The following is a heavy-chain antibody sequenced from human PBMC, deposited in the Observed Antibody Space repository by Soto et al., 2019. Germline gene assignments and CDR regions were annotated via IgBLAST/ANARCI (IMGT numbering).Heavy chain of an antibody. CDR2: ISSSSSYI. D-gene: IGHD5-12*01. J-gene: IGHJ4*02. Sequence: SLRLSCAASGFTFSSYSMNWVLQAPGKGLEWVSSISSSSSYIYYADSVKGRFTISRDNAKNSLYLQMNSLRAEDTAVYYCAYFAPGYSGYDYFNYWGQGTLVTVSS. CDR3: AYFAPGYSGYDYFNY. V-gene: IGHV3-21*01. CDR1: GFTFSSYS.